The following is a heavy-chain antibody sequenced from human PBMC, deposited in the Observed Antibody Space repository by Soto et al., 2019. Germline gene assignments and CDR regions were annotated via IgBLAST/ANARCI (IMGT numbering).Heavy chain of an antibody. CDR1: GYTFTSYY. V-gene: IGHV1-46*03. CDR2: INPSGGST. D-gene: IGHD3-3*01. J-gene: IGHJ6*03. Sequence: GASVKVSCKASGYTFTSYYMHWVRQAPGQGLEWMGIINPSGGSTSYAQKFQGRVTMTRDTSTSTVYMELSSLRSEDTAVYYCARELRFLEWLFDFGHYYYMDVWGKGTTVTVSS. CDR3: ARELRFLEWLFDFGHYYYMDV.